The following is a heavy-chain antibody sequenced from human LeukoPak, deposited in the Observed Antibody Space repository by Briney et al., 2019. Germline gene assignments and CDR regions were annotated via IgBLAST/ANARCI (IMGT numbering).Heavy chain of an antibody. CDR3: ARGQQLVDY. Sequence: GASVKVSCKASGYTFTSYGISWVRQAPGQGLEWMGWINPNSGGTNYAQKFQGRVTMTRDTSISTAYMELSRLRSDDTAVYYCARGQQLVDYWGQGTLVTVSS. J-gene: IGHJ4*02. V-gene: IGHV1-2*02. D-gene: IGHD6-13*01. CDR2: INPNSGGT. CDR1: GYTFTSYG.